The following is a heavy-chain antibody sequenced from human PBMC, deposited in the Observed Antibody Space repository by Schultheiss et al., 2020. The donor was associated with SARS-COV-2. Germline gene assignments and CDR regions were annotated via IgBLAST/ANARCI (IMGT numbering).Heavy chain of an antibody. D-gene: IGHD3-3*01. CDR1: GGSISTNR. Sequence: SETLSLTCSVSGGSISTNRWSWVRQPPGKGLEWIGDIYHSGNTNYNPSLKSRVTISVDKSKNQFSLKLSSVTAADTAVYYCARDGGAIFGVVGGYYYYGMDVWGQGTTVTVSS. V-gene: IGHV4-4*02. J-gene: IGHJ6*02. CDR3: ARDGGAIFGVVGGYYYYGMDV. CDR2: IYHSGNT.